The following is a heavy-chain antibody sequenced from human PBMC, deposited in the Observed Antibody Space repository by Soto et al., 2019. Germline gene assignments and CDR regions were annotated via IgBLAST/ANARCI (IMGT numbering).Heavy chain of an antibody. CDR2: IIGDGNGA. D-gene: IGHD6-19*01. CDR1: GFTFSSSW. J-gene: IGHJ4*02. CDR3: ARVAVASRGIDY. V-gene: IGHV3-74*01. Sequence: EVQLMESGGGLVQPGESLRLSCVASGFTFSSSWMHWVRQAPGKGLVWLSRIIGDGNGANYADSVKGRFTISRDNAKNTVYLQMDSLGAEDTAVYYCARVAVASRGIDYWGQGTLVTVSS.